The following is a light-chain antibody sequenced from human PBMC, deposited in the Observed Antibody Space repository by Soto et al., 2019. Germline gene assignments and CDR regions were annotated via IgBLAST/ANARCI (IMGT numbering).Light chain of an antibody. CDR3: QQYSNWPLT. CDR1: QSVSSN. Sequence: EIVMTQSPATLSVSPGERATLSCRASQSVSSNLAWYQQKPGQAPRLLVSGASTRATVIPARFSGSGSGTEFTLTISSLQSEDFAVYYCQQYSNWPLTFGGGTKVEIK. CDR2: GAS. V-gene: IGKV3-15*01. J-gene: IGKJ4*01.